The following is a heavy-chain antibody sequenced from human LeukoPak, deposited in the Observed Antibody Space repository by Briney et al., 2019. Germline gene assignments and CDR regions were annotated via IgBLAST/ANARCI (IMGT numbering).Heavy chain of an antibody. V-gene: IGHV4-59*01. Sequence: PSETLSLTCTVSGVSISSYYWSWIRQPPGKGLEWIGYIYYSGSTNYNPSLKSRVTISVDTSKNQFSLKLSSVTAADTAVYYCARENNFWSGSTNWFDPWGQGTLVTVSS. D-gene: IGHD3-3*01. CDR1: GVSISSYY. CDR3: ARENNFWSGSTNWFDP. J-gene: IGHJ5*02. CDR2: IYYSGST.